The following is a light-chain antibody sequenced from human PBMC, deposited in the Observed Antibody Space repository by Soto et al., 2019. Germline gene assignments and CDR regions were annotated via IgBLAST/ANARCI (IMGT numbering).Light chain of an antibody. V-gene: IGKV1-5*01. Sequence: DIQMTQSPSTLSASVGHRFTITCRASQSISSWLAWYQQKPGKAPKLLIYDASSLESGVPSRFSGSGYGTEFNLTISSLQTDDFATYYCQQYNSYRWTFGQGTKVDIK. CDR3: QQYNSYRWT. CDR1: QSISSW. J-gene: IGKJ1*01. CDR2: DAS.